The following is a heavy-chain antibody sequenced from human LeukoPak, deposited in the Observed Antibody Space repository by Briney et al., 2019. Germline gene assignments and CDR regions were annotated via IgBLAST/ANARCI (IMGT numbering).Heavy chain of an antibody. J-gene: IGHJ4*02. Sequence: PSETLSLTCTVSGGSISSYYWSWIRQPPGKGLEWIGYIYTSGSTNYNPSLKSRVTISVDTSKNQFSLNLSSVTAADTAVYYCARLSYYDSSIDYWGQGTLVTVSS. CDR2: IYTSGST. CDR3: ARLSYYDSSIDY. D-gene: IGHD3-22*01. V-gene: IGHV4-4*09. CDR1: GGSISSYY.